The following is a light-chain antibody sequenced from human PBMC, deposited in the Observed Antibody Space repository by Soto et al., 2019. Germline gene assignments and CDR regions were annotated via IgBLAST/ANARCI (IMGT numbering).Light chain of an antibody. J-gene: IGLJ2*01. CDR2: SNN. V-gene: IGLV1-44*01. Sequence: QSVLTQPPSASGTPGQRVTISCSGSSSNIGSNTVNWYQQLPGTAPKLLIYSNNQRPSGVPDRFSGSKSGTTASLAISGLQSEDEADYYCAAWHASRNGHVVFGGGTKVTVL. CDR1: SSNIGSNT. CDR3: AAWHASRNGHVV.